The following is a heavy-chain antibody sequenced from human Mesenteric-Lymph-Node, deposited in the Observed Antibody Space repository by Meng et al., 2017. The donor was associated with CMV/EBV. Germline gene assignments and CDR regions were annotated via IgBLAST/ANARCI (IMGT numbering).Heavy chain of an antibody. Sequence: SETLSLTCTVSGGSISSGDYYWSWIRQPPGKGLEWIGYIYYSGSTYYNPSLKSRVTISVDTSKNQFSLNLTSVTAADTAVYYCARELVTRADTFDIWGQGTMVTVSS. CDR2: IYYSGST. CDR1: GGSISSGDYY. D-gene: IGHD6-6*01. V-gene: IGHV4-30-4*08. J-gene: IGHJ3*02. CDR3: ARELVTRADTFDI.